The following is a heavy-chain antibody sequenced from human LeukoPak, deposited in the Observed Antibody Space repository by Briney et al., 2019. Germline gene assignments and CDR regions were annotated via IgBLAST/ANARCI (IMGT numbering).Heavy chain of an antibody. D-gene: IGHD1-26*01. J-gene: IGHJ4*02. Sequence: GGSLRLSCAASGFTFSSYSMNCVRQAPGKGLEWVSSISSSSSYIYYADSVKGRFTISRDNAKNSLYLQMNSLRAEDTAVYYCARSVGAIAFDYWGQGTLVTVSS. CDR3: ARSVGAIAFDY. CDR2: ISSSSSYI. CDR1: GFTFSSYS. V-gene: IGHV3-21*01.